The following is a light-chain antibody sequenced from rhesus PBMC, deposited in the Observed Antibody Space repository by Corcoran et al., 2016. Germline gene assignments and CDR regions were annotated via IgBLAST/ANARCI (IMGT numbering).Light chain of an antibody. CDR3: YQHSSGYS. V-gene: IGKV3-10*01. Sequence: QVILTQSPATLSLSPGERATLSCRASQSVSSYLAWYQQKPGQAPRLLNYGASSRATGLPDRFSGSGSGTDFTLTISSLEPEDVGVYHCYQHSSGYSFGQGTKVEIK. CDR1: QSVSSY. J-gene: IGKJ2*01. CDR2: GAS.